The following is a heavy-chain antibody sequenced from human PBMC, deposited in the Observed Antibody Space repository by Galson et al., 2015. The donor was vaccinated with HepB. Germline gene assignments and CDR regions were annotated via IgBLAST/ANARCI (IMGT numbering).Heavy chain of an antibody. CDR1: GGSIRTETYF. D-gene: IGHD6-19*01. CDR3: ARRRKRVAGEFDY. CDR2: TSYTGST. V-gene: IGHV4-39*02. J-gene: IGHJ4*02. Sequence: LSLTCTVSGGSIRTETYFWGWIRQPPGKGLEWIGTTSYTGSTYYNPSLKGRVAFSTDTSNNHFSLTVTSVTAADTAVYYCARRRKRVAGEFDYWGQGTLVTVSS.